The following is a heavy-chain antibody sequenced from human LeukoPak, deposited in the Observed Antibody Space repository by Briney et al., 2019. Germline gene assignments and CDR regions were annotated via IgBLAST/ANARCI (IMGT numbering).Heavy chain of an antibody. Sequence: PGGSLRLSCAASGFTFSSYGMHWVRQAPGKGLEWVAFIRYDGSNKYYADSVKGRFTISRDNSKNTLYLQMNSLRAEDTAVYYCAKRDPLPIAAAGNYFDYWGQGTLVTVSS. CDR3: AKRDPLPIAAAGNYFDY. CDR2: IRYDGSNK. J-gene: IGHJ4*02. CDR1: GFTFSSYG. V-gene: IGHV3-30*02. D-gene: IGHD6-13*01.